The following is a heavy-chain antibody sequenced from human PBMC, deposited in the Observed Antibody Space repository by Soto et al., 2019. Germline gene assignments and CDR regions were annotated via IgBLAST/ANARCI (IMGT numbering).Heavy chain of an antibody. CDR3: ARDRYSKYYYGMDV. CDR2: MNPNSVNT. J-gene: IGHJ6*02. D-gene: IGHD4-4*01. Sequence: GASVKVSCKASGYTFTSYDINWVRQATGQGLEWMGWMNPNSVNTGYAQKFQGRVTMTRNTSTSTAYMELRSLRSDDTSVYYCARDRYSKYYYGMDVWGQGTTVTVSS. CDR1: GYTFTSYD. V-gene: IGHV1-8*01.